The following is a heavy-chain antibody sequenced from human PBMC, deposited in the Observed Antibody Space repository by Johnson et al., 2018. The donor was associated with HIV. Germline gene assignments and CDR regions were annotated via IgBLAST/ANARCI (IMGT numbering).Heavy chain of an antibody. Sequence: MQLVESGGGLVQPGGSLRLSCAASGFTFSSYAMSWVRQAPGKGLEWVSAISGSGRSTYYADSVKGRFTISRDNSKNTLYLRMNSMRAEDTAVYSCAKTVRQWLVRNDAFNIWGQGTMVTVSS. CDR3: AKTVRQWLVRNDAFNI. J-gene: IGHJ3*02. D-gene: IGHD6-19*01. V-gene: IGHV3-23*04. CDR1: GFTFSSYA. CDR2: ISGSGRST.